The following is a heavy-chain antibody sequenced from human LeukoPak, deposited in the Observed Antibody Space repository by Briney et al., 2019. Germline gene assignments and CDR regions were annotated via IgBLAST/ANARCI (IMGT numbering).Heavy chain of an antibody. Sequence: PGGSLRLSCAASGFTVSSNYMSWVRQAPGKGLEWVSVIYSGGSTYYADSVKGRFTISRDNSKNTLYLQMNSLRAEDTAVCYCARGSYDILTGYNYWGQGTLVTVSS. V-gene: IGHV3-53*01. J-gene: IGHJ4*02. CDR1: GFTVSSNY. CDR2: IYSGGST. D-gene: IGHD3-9*01. CDR3: ARGSYDILTGYNY.